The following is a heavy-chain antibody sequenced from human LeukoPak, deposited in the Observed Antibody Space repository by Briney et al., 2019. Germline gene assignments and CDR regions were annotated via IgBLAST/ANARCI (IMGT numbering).Heavy chain of an antibody. CDR2: ISSSSSYI. V-gene: IGHV3-21*01. J-gene: IGHJ4*02. D-gene: IGHD1-1*01. CDR1: GFTFSSYS. CDR3: AELERFDY. Sequence: GGSLRLSXAASGFTFSSYSMNWVGQAPGKGLEWVSSISSSSSYIYYADSVKGRFTISRDNAKNSLYLQMNSLRAEDTAVYYCAELERFDYWGQGTLVTVSS.